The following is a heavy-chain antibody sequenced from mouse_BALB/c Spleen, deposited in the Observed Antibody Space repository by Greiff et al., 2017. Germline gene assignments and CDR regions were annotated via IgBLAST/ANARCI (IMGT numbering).Heavy chain of an antibody. J-gene: IGHJ4*01. CDR1: GYTFTSYW. CDR2: INPSNGYT. CDR3: TRLAPGAMDY. V-gene: IGHV1-7*01. Sequence: VKLMESGAELAKPGASVKMSCKASGYTFTSYWMHWVKQRPGQGLEWIGYINPSNGYTEYNQKFKDKATLTADKSSSTAYMQLSSLTSEDSAVYYCTRLAPGAMDYWGQGTSVTVSS.